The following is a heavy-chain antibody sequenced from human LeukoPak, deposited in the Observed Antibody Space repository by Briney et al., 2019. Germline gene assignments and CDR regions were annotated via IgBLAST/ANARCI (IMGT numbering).Heavy chain of an antibody. J-gene: IGHJ4*02. D-gene: IGHD6-13*01. CDR2: ISAYNGNT. V-gene: IGHV1-18*01. CDR1: GDTFTSYG. CDR3: ARVKQLVLDY. Sequence: ASVKVSCRASGDTFTSYGISWVRQAPGQGLEWMGWISAYNGNTNYTQKLQGRVTMTTDTSTSTAYMELRSLRSDDTAVYYCARVKQLVLDYWGQGTLVTVSS.